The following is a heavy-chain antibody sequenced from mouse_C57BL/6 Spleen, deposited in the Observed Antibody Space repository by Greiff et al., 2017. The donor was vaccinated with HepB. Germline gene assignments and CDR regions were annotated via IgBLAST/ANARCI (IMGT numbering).Heavy chain of an antibody. CDR1: GFSLTSYG. Sequence: QVQLKESGPGLVQPSQSLSITCTVSGFSLTSYGVHWVRQSPGKGLEWLGVIWSGGSTDYNAAFISRLSISKDNSKSQVFFKMNSLQADDTAIYYCARMDGSSWDYWGQGTTLTVSS. CDR2: IWSGGST. J-gene: IGHJ2*01. V-gene: IGHV2-2*01. CDR3: ARMDGSSWDY. D-gene: IGHD1-1*01.